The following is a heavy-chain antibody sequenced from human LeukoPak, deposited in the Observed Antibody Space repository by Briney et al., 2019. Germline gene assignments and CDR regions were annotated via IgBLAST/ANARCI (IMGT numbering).Heavy chain of an antibody. V-gene: IGHV5-51*01. J-gene: IGHJ5*02. CDR3: ARLIAAAGTRGHWFDP. CDR2: IYPGDSDT. CDR1: GYSFTSYW. Sequence: RGESLKISCKGSGYSFTSYWIGLGRQMPGKGLEWRGIIYPGDSDTRYSPSLEGQVTISADKSISTAYLQWSSLKASDTAMYYCARLIAAAGTRGHWFDPWGQGTLVTVSS. D-gene: IGHD6-13*01.